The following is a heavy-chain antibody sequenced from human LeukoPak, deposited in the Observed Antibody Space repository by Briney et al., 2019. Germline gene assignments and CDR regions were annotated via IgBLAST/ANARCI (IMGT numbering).Heavy chain of an antibody. Sequence: GGSLRLSCAASGFAFSSYWMTWVRQAPGKGLEWVANIKPDGSGKNYVDSVKGRFTISRDNAKNSLYLQMKGLRVEDTAVYYCSSQPAVLDLDCWGHRTRVTFSS. D-gene: IGHD6-19*01. J-gene: IGHJ4*01. CDR1: GFAFSSYW. V-gene: IGHV3-7*01. CDR3: SSQPAVLDLDC. CDR2: IKPDGSGK.